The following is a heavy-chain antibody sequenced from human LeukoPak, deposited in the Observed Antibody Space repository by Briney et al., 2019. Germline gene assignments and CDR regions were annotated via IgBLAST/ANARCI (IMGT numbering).Heavy chain of an antibody. CDR3: ARLKGPYYYDSSGYYDVFDI. CDR1: GDTFTGYY. J-gene: IGHJ3*02. D-gene: IGHD3-22*01. V-gene: IGHV1-2*02. Sequence: GASVKVSCKASGDTFTGYYMHWVRQAPGQGLEWMGWINPNSGCTNYAQKFQGRVTMTRDTSISTAYMELSRLRSDDTAVYYCARLKGPYYYDSSGYYDVFDIWGQGTMVTVSS. CDR2: INPNSGCT.